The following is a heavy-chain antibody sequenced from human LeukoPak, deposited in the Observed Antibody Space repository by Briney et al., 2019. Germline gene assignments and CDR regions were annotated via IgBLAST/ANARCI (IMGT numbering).Heavy chain of an antibody. CDR2: IYHSGST. D-gene: IGHD6-19*01. Sequence: SETLSLTCAVSGGSISSGGYSWSWIRQPPGKGLEWIGYIYHSGSTYYNPSLKSRVTISGDTSMTQFSLKLRSVTAADTAVYYCASSIAVAGTLFYWGQGTLVAVSS. CDR1: GGSISSGGYS. CDR3: ASSIAVAGTLFY. J-gene: IGHJ4*02. V-gene: IGHV4-30-2*01.